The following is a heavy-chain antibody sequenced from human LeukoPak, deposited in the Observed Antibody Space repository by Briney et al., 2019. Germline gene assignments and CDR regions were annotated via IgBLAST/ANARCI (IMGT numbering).Heavy chain of an antibody. CDR3: VRAGDHLTYXGVDI. D-gene: IGHD7-27*01. Sequence: SQTLSLTCAISGDSVSSNSASWNWIRQSPSRGLEWLGXXYYXSKWYNDYAGSVKSRITINPDTSKNQFSLQLKSVNPDDTAVYYCVRAGDHLTYXGVDIWGLGTKVTVSS. CDR1: GDSVSSNSAS. CDR2: XYYXSKWYN. V-gene: IGHV6-1*01. J-gene: IGHJ3*02.